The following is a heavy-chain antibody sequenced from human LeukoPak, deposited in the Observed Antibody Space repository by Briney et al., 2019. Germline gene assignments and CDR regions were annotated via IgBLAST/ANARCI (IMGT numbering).Heavy chain of an antibody. CDR1: GFTFSDYA. Sequence: GGSLGLSCAASGFTFSDYAMNWVRQAPGKGLEWVSSISTSSSYIYYADSVKGRFTISRGNAKNSLYLQMNSLRAEDTAVYYCARDRVPYSLSEYFQHWGQGTLVTVSS. D-gene: IGHD6-13*01. CDR3: ARDRVPYSLSEYFQH. V-gene: IGHV3-21*01. CDR2: ISTSSSYI. J-gene: IGHJ1*01.